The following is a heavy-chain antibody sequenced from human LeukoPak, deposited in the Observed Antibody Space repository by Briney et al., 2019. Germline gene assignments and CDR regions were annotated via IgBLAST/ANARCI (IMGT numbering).Heavy chain of an antibody. CDR3: ARGSCSGGSCYSGHYYYYGMDV. V-gene: IGHV1-8*01. CDR1: GYTFTSYD. CDR2: MNPNSGNT. J-gene: IGHJ6*02. D-gene: IGHD2-15*01. Sequence: ASVKVSCKASGYTFTSYDINWVRQATGQGLEWMGWMNPNSGNTGYAQKFQGRVTMTRNTSISTAYMELSSLRSEDTAVYYCARGSCSGGSCYSGHYYYYGMDVWGQGTTVTVSS.